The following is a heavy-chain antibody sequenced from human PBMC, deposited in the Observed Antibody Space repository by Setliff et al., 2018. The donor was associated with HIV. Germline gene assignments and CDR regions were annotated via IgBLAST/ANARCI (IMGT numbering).Heavy chain of an antibody. CDR3: ARDSSTGFFSAAY. V-gene: IGHV1-46*02. D-gene: IGHD6-19*01. CDR1: GYTFNTYY. J-gene: IGHJ4*02. CDR2: INPSGDFT. Sequence: ASVKVSCKASGYTFNTYYVLWVRQAPGQGLEWMGLINPSGDFTFYAQKFQGRVIMTRDTSANTVYLEIRSLISEDTAVYYCARDSSTGFFSAAYWGQGALVTVS.